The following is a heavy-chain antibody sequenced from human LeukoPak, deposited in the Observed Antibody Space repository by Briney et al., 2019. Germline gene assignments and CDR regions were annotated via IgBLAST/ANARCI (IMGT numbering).Heavy chain of an antibody. V-gene: IGHV4-39*01. J-gene: IGHJ4*02. Sequence: SETLSLTCTVSGGSISSSRYYWGWIGQPPGKGLEWIGRIYYSGSTYYNPSLKSRVTISVDTSKNQFSLKLSAVTAADTAVYYCASCISMVRGVIRPPDYWGQGTLVSVSS. CDR1: GGSISSSRYY. D-gene: IGHD3-10*01. CDR2: IYYSGST. CDR3: ASCISMVRGVIRPPDY.